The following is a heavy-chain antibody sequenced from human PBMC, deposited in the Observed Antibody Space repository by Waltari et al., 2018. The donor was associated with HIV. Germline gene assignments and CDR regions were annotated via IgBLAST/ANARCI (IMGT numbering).Heavy chain of an antibody. CDR1: GFSVGDHY. D-gene: IGHD6-19*01. Sequence: EVRLVESGGALIQPGGSLRLSCVASGFSVGDHYLTWVRQAPGKGREWVVISFSGGSTYYADSVRGRFIISRDNSKNTLYLQMNSLTAEDTAIYYWARGLGLTVAVSGIRPFDYWGQGTLVTVSS. CDR2: SFSGGST. CDR3: ARGLGLTVAVSGIRPFDY. V-gene: IGHV3-53*01. J-gene: IGHJ4*02.